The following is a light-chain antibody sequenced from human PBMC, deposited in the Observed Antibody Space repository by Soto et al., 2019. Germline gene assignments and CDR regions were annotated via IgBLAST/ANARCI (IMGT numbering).Light chain of an antibody. V-gene: IGKV3-11*01. CDR3: QQRSDWPLT. J-gene: IGKJ4*01. CDR2: DAS. CDR1: QSVSSY. Sequence: EIVLTQSPTTLSLSPGERATLSCRASQSVSSYFPWYQQKPGQAPRLLIYDASTRAAGIPARFSGSGSGTDVTLTISSLEPEDFAVYYCQQRSDWPLTFGGGTKVEIK.